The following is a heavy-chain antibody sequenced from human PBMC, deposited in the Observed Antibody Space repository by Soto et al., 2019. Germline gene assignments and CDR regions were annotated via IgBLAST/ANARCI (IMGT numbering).Heavy chain of an antibody. CDR2: IYYSGST. Sequence: SETLSLTCTVSGVSISSSSYYWGWIRQPPGKGLEWIGSIYYSGSTYYNPSLKSRVTISVDTSKNQFSLKLSSVTAADTAVYYCARRAARGTYYYMDVWGKGTTVTVS. V-gene: IGHV4-39*01. CDR1: GVSISSSSYY. J-gene: IGHJ6*03. CDR3: ARRAARGTYYYMDV. D-gene: IGHD6-6*01.